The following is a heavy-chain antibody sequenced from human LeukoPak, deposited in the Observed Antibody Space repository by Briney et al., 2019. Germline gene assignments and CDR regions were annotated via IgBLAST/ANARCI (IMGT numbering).Heavy chain of an antibody. Sequence: GASVKVSCKTSGYSFTSYNLQWVRQAPGQRLEWMGLIKPSDGNTYYAQQFQGRVTMTRDTSTSTAYMELRSLRSDDTAVYYCARHRYSGSYDRRPADYWGQGTLVTVSS. V-gene: IGHV1-46*01. CDR3: ARHRYSGSYDRRPADY. CDR2: IKPSDGNT. J-gene: IGHJ4*02. CDR1: GYSFTSYN. D-gene: IGHD1-26*01.